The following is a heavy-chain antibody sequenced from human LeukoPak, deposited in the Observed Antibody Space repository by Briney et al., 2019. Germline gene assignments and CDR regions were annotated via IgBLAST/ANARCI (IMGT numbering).Heavy chain of an antibody. Sequence: GGSLRLSCASSGITFSSYSMNWVRQAPGKGLEWVSYISSSSTTIYYADSVKGRFTISRDNSKNTLYLQMNSLRAEDTAVYYCARAIKAVAGTFHRDYYFDYWGQGTLVTVSS. CDR3: ARAIKAVAGTFHRDYYFDY. V-gene: IGHV3-48*01. D-gene: IGHD6-19*01. CDR1: GITFSSYS. J-gene: IGHJ4*02. CDR2: ISSSSTTI.